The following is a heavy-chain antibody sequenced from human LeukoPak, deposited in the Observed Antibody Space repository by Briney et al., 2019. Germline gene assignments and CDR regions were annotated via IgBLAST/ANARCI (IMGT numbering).Heavy chain of an antibody. CDR3: ARRSSYEDFDY. J-gene: IGHJ4*02. V-gene: IGHV4-38-2*02. CDR2: IYHSGIT. D-gene: IGHD5-18*01. Sequence: SETLSLTCTVSGYSITSGHYWGWIRQPPGKGLEWIGIIYHSGITYSNPSLKSRVTLSVDTSKNQFSLKLSSVTAADTAVYYCARRSSYEDFDYWGQGTLVTVSS. CDR1: GYSITSGHY.